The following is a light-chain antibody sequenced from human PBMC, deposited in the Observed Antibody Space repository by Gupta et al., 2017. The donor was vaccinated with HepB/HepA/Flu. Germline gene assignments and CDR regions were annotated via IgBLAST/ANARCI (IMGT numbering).Light chain of an antibody. CDR2: ATS. CDR3: QHERISPFT. CDR1: QNISTDY. Sequence: EIVLPQSPGTLSLSPGERATLSCRTSQNISTDYLAWYQHKRGQSPRLLIYATSTRATGLPDRFRGSGSETYFTLTITRLEPEDVAVYCCQHERISPFTFGRGTKVEIK. J-gene: IGKJ4*01. V-gene: IGKV3-20*01.